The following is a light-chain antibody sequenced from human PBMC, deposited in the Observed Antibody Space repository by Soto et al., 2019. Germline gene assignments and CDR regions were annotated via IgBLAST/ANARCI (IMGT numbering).Light chain of an antibody. CDR3: QQYDITPPNT. CDR2: GAS. J-gene: IGKJ4*01. V-gene: IGKV3-20*01. Sequence: EIVLTQSPGTLSLSPGEGATLSCRASQIVRSTYLAWFQQKPGQAPRLLIYGASTRATGIPDRFSGSGSGTDFTLTISGLEPKDFALYYCQQYDITPPNTFGGGNQVEV. CDR1: QIVRSTY.